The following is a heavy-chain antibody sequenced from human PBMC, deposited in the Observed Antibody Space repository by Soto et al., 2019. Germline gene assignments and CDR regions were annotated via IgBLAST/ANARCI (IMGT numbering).Heavy chain of an antibody. V-gene: IGHV3-23*01. CDR2: ISGSGGST. J-gene: IGHJ4*01. CDR3: AIARLLKRIVLIIYDD. Sequence: GALRLSCAASGFTFSSYAMSWVRQAPGKGLEWVSAISGSGGSTYYADSVKGRFTISRDNSKNTLYLQMNSLRAEDTALYYCAIARLLKRIVLIIYDDGVHGTLVTVSS. D-gene: IGHD2-8*01. CDR1: GFTFSSYA.